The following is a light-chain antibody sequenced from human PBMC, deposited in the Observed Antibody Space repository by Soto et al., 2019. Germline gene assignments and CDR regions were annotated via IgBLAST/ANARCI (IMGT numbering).Light chain of an antibody. CDR3: QQYGASPIT. Sequence: EIVLTQSPGTLSLSPGERAILSCRASQSVSDNNLAWYQQEPGQAPRLLMYGAFFRVTGVRDRFSGSASGVDFTLTISRLEPEDFAVYFCQQYGASPITFGPGTKVYT. CDR1: QSVSDNN. V-gene: IGKV3-20*01. CDR2: GAF. J-gene: IGKJ3*01.